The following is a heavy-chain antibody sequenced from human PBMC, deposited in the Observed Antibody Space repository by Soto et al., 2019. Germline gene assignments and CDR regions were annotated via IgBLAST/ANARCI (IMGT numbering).Heavy chain of an antibody. V-gene: IGHV5-51*01. Sequence: PGESLKISCKGSGYSFTSYRIGWVRQMPGKGLEWMGIIYPGDSDTRYSPSFQGQVTISADKSISTAYLQWSSLKASDTAMYYCARQSSGGTYRDRWFDPWGQGTLVTVSS. J-gene: IGHJ5*02. CDR1: GYSFTSYR. CDR3: ARQSSGGTYRDRWFDP. CDR2: IYPGDSDT. D-gene: IGHD6-19*01.